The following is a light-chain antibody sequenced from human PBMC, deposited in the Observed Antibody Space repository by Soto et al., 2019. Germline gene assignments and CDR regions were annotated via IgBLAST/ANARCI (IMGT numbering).Light chain of an antibody. Sequence: DIVMTQSPDSLAVSLGERATINCKSRQSVFNRSNNKNYLAWYQQKPGQPPKLLIYWASTRESGVPERFSGSGSGTDFTLTISSLQAEDVATYYCQQYYSTPYTFGQGTKLEIK. J-gene: IGKJ2*01. CDR2: WAS. CDR1: QSVFNRSNNKNY. V-gene: IGKV4-1*01. CDR3: QQYYSTPYT.